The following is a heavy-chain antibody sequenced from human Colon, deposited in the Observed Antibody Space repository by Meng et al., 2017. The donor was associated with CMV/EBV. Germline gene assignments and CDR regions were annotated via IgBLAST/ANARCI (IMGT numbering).Heavy chain of an antibody. CDR3: ARDPWGYY. V-gene: IGHV3-7*01. CDR2: IKQDGSET. J-gene: IGHJ4*02. D-gene: IGHD3-16*01. Sequence: GESLKISCAASGFTFSSYAMHWVRQAPGKGLEWVANIKQDGSETNYADSVKGRFTISRDNTKNSLYLQMNSLRAEDTAVYYCARDPWGYYWGQGTLVTVSS. CDR1: GFTFSSYA.